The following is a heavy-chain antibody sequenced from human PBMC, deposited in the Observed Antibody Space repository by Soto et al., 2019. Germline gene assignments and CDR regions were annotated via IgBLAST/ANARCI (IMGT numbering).Heavy chain of an antibody. Sequence: GGSLRLSCEVSGSTFSVYSMSWVRQSPGKGLEWVAKIPQDGVDGHYADSVKGRFTISRDNGKNSLYLQLNNLRAEDTAVYYCARDHLIVRANDFFYGSDVWGRGATVTVSS. V-gene: IGHV3-7*03. D-gene: IGHD3-22*01. J-gene: IGHJ6*02. CDR1: GSTFSVYS. CDR2: IPQDGVDG. CDR3: ARDHLIVRANDFFYGSDV.